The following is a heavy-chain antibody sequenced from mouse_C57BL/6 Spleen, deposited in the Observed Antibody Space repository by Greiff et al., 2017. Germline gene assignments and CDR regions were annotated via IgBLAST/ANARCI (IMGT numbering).Heavy chain of an antibody. CDR1: GYTFTSYW. Sequence: QVQLQQPGAELVKPGASVKLSCKVSGYTFTSYWMHWVKQRPGRGLEWIGRIVPNSGGTKNNEKFKSKATLTVDKPSRTAYMQPSRLTSEDSAVYYCAREGGYGSAWFAYWGQGTLVTVSA. CDR2: IVPNSGGT. CDR3: AREGGYGSAWFAY. J-gene: IGHJ3*01. V-gene: IGHV1-72*01. D-gene: IGHD1-1*02.